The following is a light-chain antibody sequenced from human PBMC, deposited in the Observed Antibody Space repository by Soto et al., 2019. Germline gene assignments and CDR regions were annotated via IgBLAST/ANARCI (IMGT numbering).Light chain of an antibody. CDR3: YSYERSSTYV. CDR2: EVS. J-gene: IGLJ1*01. CDR1: SSDVGSYNL. Sequence: QSALTQPASVSGSPGQSITISCTGTSSDVGSYNLVSWYQQHPGKAPKLMIFEVSKRPSGLSNRFSASKSGNTASLTISGLQAEDEADYYCYSYERSSTYVFGTGTKLTVL. V-gene: IGLV2-23*02.